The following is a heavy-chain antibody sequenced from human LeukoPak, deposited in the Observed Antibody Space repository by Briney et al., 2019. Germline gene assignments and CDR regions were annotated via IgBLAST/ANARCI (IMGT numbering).Heavy chain of an antibody. D-gene: IGHD5-18*01. Sequence: ASVKVSCKASGYTFTSYYMHWERQAPGQGLEWMGIINPSGGSTSYAQKFQGRVTMTRDTSTSTAYMELSSQRSEDTAVYYCARGSSWNFDYWGQGTLVTVSS. J-gene: IGHJ4*02. CDR2: INPSGGST. CDR1: GYTFTSYY. V-gene: IGHV1-46*01. CDR3: ARGSSWNFDY.